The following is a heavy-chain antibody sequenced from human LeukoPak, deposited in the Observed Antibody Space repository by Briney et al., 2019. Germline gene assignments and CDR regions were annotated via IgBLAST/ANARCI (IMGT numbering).Heavy chain of an antibody. V-gene: IGHV3-7*04. CDR1: GFTFSGYW. CDR2: IKEDGSEK. CDR3: ARDRRCGTTSCLYYFDY. D-gene: IGHD2-2*01. J-gene: IGHJ4*02. Sequence: GRSLRLSCAASGFTFSGYWMSWVRQAPGKGLEWVANIKEDGSEKNYVDSAKGRFTISRDNAKNSLFLQMNSLRAEDTAVYYCARDRRCGTTSCLYYFDYWGQGTLVTVSS.